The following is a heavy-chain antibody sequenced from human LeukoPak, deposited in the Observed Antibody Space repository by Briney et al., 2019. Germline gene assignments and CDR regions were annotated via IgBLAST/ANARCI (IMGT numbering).Heavy chain of an antibody. CDR2: FGGSGGTI. D-gene: IGHD2-21*02. V-gene: IGHV3-23*01. Sequence: GGSLRLSCAASGFTFSTYAMSWVRQAPGKGLEWVSHFGGSGGTIYYADSVKGRFTISRDNSKNTLYLQMNSLRAEDAAVYYCAKSDCGGDCHLLDYWGQGTLVTVSS. CDR1: GFTFSTYA. J-gene: IGHJ4*02. CDR3: AKSDCGGDCHLLDY.